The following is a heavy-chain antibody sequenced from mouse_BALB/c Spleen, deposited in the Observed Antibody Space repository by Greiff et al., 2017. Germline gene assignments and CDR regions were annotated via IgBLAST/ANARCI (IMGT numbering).Heavy chain of an antibody. CDR2: INSNGGST. V-gene: IGHV5-6-3*01. CDR3: ARRDLFFAY. CDR1: GFTFSSYG. J-gene: IGHJ3*01. D-gene: IGHD3-3*01. Sequence: EVKLQESGGGLVQPGGSLKLSCAASGFTFSSYGMSWVRQTPDKRLELVATINSNGGSTYYPDSVKGRFTISRDNAKNTLYLQMSSLKSEDTAMYYCARRDLFFAYWGQGTLVTVSA.